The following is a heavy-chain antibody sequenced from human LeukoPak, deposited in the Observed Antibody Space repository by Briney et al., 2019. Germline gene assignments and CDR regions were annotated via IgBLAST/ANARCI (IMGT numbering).Heavy chain of an antibody. CDR1: GGSISSYY. D-gene: IGHD5-12*01. V-gene: IGHV4-59*08. CDR3: ARSDIVATIGV. Sequence: SETLSLTCTVSGGSISSYYWSWIRQPPGKGLEWIGYIFNSGSTNYNPSLKSRVTISLDTSKNQFPLKLSSVTAADTAVYYCARSDIVATIGVWGQGTLVTVSS. J-gene: IGHJ4*02. CDR2: IFNSGST.